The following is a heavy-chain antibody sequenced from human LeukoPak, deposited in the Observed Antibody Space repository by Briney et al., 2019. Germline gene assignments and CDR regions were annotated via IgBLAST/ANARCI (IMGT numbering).Heavy chain of an antibody. V-gene: IGHV3-48*02. D-gene: IGHD6-13*01. CDR1: GFTFSTYT. CDR2: ISSSGSYI. Sequence: RRSLRLSCAASGFTFSTYTMDWVRQAPGKGLEWVSYISSSGSYIQYAESVKGRFTISRDNAEKSLFLQMNSLRDEDTAVYYCARDPGYSSTGVDAFDIWGRGTMVTVSS. CDR3: ARDPGYSSTGVDAFDI. J-gene: IGHJ3*02.